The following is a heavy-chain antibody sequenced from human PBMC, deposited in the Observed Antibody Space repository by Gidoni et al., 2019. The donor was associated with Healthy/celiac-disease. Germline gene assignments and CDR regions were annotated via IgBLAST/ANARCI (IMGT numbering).Heavy chain of an antibody. V-gene: IGHV1-69*06. D-gene: IGHD5-18*01. Sequence: QVQLVQSGAEVKKPGSSVKVSCKAPGGTVRSYAISWVRQAPGQGLEWMGGIIPIFGTANYAQKFQGRVTITADKSTSTAYMELSSVRSEDTAVYYCARVCVDTAMVWYFDYWGQGTLVTVSS. CDR3: ARVCVDTAMVWYFDY. J-gene: IGHJ4*02. CDR2: IIPIFGTA. CDR1: GGTVRSYA.